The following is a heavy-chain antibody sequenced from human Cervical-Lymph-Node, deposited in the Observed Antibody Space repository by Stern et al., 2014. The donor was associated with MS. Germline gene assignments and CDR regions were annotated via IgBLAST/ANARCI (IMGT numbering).Heavy chain of an antibody. CDR1: GSRFTSYG. CDR2: ISGDNGHA. J-gene: IGHJ4*02. V-gene: IGHV1-18*01. D-gene: IGHD3-3*01. Sequence: QVQLLESGAEVKKPGASVKVSCKASGSRFTSYGISWVRPAPGPGLEWVGWISGDNGHANYEQNVQGRVTMPPDPSTNPVYMQLRSLKSDDTAVYYCARTYDFWNGYEDYWGQGTLVTVSS. CDR3: ARTYDFWNGYEDY.